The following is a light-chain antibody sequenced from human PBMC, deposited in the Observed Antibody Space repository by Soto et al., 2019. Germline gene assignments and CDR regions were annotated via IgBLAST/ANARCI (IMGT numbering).Light chain of an antibody. Sequence: DIQMTQSPSTLSASVGDRVTITCRASQSISSWLAWYQQKPGKAPKLLIYDASSLESGVPSRFSGSGSGTEFTLTTSSLQPDDFATYYCQQYKSYSWTCAQGPRVDTK. J-gene: IGKJ1*01. CDR2: DAS. CDR1: QSISSW. V-gene: IGKV1-5*01. CDR3: QQYKSYSWT.